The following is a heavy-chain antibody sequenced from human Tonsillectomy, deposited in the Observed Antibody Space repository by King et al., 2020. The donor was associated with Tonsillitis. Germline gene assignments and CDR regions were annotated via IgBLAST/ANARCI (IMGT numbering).Heavy chain of an antibody. CDR3: AKDRPSVATSRAVRSGRYYDY. CDR2: ISGSGGST. V-gene: IGHV3-23*04. Sequence: VQLVESGGGLVQPGGSLRLSCAASGFTFSNYAMSWVRQAPGKGLEWVSAISGSGGSTYYADSVKGRFTISRDNSKNTLYLQMNSLRAEDTAVYYCAKDRPSVATSRAVRSGRYYDYWGQGTLVTVSS. J-gene: IGHJ4*02. D-gene: IGHD1-26*01. CDR1: GFTFSNYA.